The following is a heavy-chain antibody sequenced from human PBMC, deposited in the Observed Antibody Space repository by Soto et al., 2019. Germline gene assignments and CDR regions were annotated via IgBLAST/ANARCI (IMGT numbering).Heavy chain of an antibody. D-gene: IGHD1-7*01. J-gene: IGHJ6*02. CDR1: GGTFSSYA. V-gene: IGHV1-69*13. CDR3: ARGDAEEDNWNSRYYYYYGMDV. Sequence: ASVKVSCKASGGTFSSYAISWVRQAPGQGLEWMGGIIPIFGTANYPQKFQGRVTITADESTSTAYMELSSLRSEDTAMYYCARGDAEEDNWNSRYYYYYGMDVWGQGTTVTVSS. CDR2: IIPIFGTA.